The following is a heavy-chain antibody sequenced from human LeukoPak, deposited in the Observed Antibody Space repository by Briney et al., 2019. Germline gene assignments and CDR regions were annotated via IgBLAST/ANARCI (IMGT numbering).Heavy chain of an antibody. J-gene: IGHJ5*02. CDR1: GGSFSGYY. V-gene: IGHV4-34*01. CDR3: ARVLSIIVVPGAAFWFDP. CDR2: VNHSGST. Sequence: PSETLSLTCAVYGGSFSGYYWSWISQPPGKGLEWIGDVNHSGSTNYNPSLKSRVTISVDTSKNQFSLKLSSVTAADTAVYHCARVLSIIVVPGAAFWFDPWGQGTLVTVSS. D-gene: IGHD2-2*01.